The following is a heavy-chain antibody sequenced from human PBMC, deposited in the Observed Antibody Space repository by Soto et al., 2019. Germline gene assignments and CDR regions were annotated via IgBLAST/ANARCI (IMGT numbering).Heavy chain of an antibody. CDR3: AREGESSGWSGYFDY. Sequence: SXVNASCDSSGGTVSSYAISLVRQAPGQGLEWMGGIIPIFGTANYAQKFQGRVTITADESTSTAYMELSSLRSEDTAVYYCAREGESSGWSGYFDYWGQGTLVTVSS. CDR2: IIPIFGTA. J-gene: IGHJ4*02. V-gene: IGHV1-69*01. CDR1: GGTVSSYA. D-gene: IGHD6-19*01.